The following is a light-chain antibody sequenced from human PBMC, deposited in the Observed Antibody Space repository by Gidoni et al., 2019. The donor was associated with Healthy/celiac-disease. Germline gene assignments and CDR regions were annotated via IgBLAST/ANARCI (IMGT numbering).Light chain of an antibody. CDR1: QSISLY. CDR2: AAS. Sequence: DIQITQSPSSLSASVGDRVTITCRASQSISLYLNWYQQKPGKAPKLLISAASSLQSGVPSRFSGSGSGTDFTLIISSLQPEDFATYYCQQSYSTPLTFGPGTKVDIK. CDR3: QQSYSTPLT. J-gene: IGKJ3*01. V-gene: IGKV1-39*01.